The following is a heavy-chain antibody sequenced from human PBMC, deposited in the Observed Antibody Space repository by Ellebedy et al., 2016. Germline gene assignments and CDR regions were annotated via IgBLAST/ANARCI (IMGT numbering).Heavy chain of an antibody. Sequence: SETLSLTXTVSGGSVRSSSYYWDWIRQPPGKGLEWIGSMYYRGSTNYNPSLKSRVTISVDTSKNQFSLKLTSVTAADTAVYYCASRPNWYFELWGRGTLVTVSS. CDR1: GGSVRSSSYY. CDR2: MYYRGST. CDR3: ASRPNWYFEL. J-gene: IGHJ2*01. V-gene: IGHV4-39*01.